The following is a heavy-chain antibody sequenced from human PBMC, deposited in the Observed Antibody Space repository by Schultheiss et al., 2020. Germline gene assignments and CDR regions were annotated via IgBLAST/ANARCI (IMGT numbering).Heavy chain of an antibody. J-gene: IGHJ4*02. V-gene: IGHV3-30*02. Sequence: GGSLRLSCTTSAFTFSSYGIHWVRQAPGKGLEWVAFIRYDGSNKYYADSVKGRFTISRDNSQNTLYLQTNSLRAEDTALYYCVSCTYGNCWGRIDYWGQGTLVTVSS. CDR3: VSCTYGNCWGRIDY. CDR1: AFTFSSYG. D-gene: IGHD2-8*01. CDR2: IRYDGSNK.